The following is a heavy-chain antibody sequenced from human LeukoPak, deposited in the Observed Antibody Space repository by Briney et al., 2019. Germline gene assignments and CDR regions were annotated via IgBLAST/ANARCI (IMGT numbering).Heavy chain of an antibody. D-gene: IGHD3-22*01. CDR1: GYTFTSYY. V-gene: IGHV1-18*04. J-gene: IGHJ5*02. Sequence: GASVKVSCKASGYTFTSYYMHWVRQAPGQGLEWMGWISAYNGNTNYAQKLQGRVTMTTDTSTSTAYMELRSLRSDDTAVYYCARDRYYYDSSGYYVLSNWFDPWGQGTLVTVSS. CDR3: ARDRYYYDSSGYYVLSNWFDP. CDR2: ISAYNGNT.